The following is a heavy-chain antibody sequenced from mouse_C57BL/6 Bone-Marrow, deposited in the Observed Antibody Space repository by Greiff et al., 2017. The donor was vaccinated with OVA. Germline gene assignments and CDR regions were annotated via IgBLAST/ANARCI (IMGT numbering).Heavy chain of an antibody. J-gene: IGHJ4*01. V-gene: IGHV5-16*01. CDR3: ARAVDGPDAMDY. D-gene: IGHD2-3*01. Sequence: EVMLVESEGGLVQPGSSMKLSCTASGFTFSDYYMAWVRQVPEKGLEWVANINYDGSSTYYLDSLKSRFIISRDNAKNILYLQMSSLKSEDTATYYCARAVDGPDAMDYWGQGTSVTVSS. CDR2: INYDGSST. CDR1: GFTFSDYY.